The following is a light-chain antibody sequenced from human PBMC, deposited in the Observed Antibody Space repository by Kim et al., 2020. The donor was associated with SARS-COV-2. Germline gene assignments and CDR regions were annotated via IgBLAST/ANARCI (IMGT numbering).Light chain of an antibody. CDR1: NSNAGAGYV. J-gene: IGLJ2*01. Sequence: QRVTLSSTTTNSNAGAGYVVTWSQQLPGSAPELLIYDVINRPSWVPDRFSGSKSGTAASLPISGVQAEDEADYYCQSYANSLSGEIFGGGTQLTVL. CDR3: QSYANSLSGEI. V-gene: IGLV1-40*01. CDR2: DVI.